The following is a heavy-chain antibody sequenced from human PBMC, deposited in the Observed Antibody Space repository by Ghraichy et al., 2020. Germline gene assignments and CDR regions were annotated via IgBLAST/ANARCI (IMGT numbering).Heavy chain of an antibody. D-gene: IGHD6-13*01. CDR3: AHSTLRWFRGQQLVRVGFDY. V-gene: IGHV2-5*01. CDR2: IYWNDDK. Sequence: SGPTLVKPTQTLTLTCTFSGFSLSTSGVGVGWIRQPPGKALEWLALIYWNDDKRYSPSLKSRLTITKDTSKNQVVLTMTNMDPVDTATYYCAHSTLRWFRGQQLVRVGFDYWGQGTLVTVSS. J-gene: IGHJ4*02. CDR1: GFSLSTSGVG.